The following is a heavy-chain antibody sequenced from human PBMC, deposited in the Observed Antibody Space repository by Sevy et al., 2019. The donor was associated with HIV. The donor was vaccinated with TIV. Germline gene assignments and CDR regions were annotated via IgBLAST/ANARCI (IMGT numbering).Heavy chain of an antibody. CDR2: IWSDGNKK. CDR1: GFTFSNYG. Sequence: GGSLRLSCAASGFTFSNYGIHWVRQPPGKGLEWVAVIWSDGNKKYYADSVKGRFTISRVNSRKTLFLQMNSRRAEDTAVYYCARGPLRYCTSTSCYEGDYYYYGMDVWGQGTTVTVSS. D-gene: IGHD2-2*01. V-gene: IGHV3-33*01. J-gene: IGHJ6*02. CDR3: ARGPLRYCTSTSCYEGDYYYYGMDV.